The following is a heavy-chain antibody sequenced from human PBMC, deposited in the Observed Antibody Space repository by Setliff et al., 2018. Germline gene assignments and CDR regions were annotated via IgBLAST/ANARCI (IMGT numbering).Heavy chain of an antibody. Sequence: ASVKVSCKASGYTFTSYGISWVRQAPGQGLEWMGWISAYNGNANYAQKLQGRLTMTTDTSTSTAYMELRSLSSDDTAVYYCAREGVDTRSSTDYRYYMDVWGQGTTVTVSS. D-gene: IGHD5-18*01. V-gene: IGHV1-18*01. CDR3: AREGVDTRSSTDYRYYMDV. CDR2: ISAYNGNA. CDR1: GYTFTSYG. J-gene: IGHJ6*03.